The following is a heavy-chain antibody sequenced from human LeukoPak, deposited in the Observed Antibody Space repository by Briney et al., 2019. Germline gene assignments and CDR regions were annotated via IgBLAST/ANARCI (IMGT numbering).Heavy chain of an antibody. CDR2: ICTTGDT. J-gene: IGHJ4*02. Sequence: SETLSLTCTVSGVSISSYYWSWIRQPPGKRLEWIGSICTTGDTRYNPSLKSRVTISVDTSKNQFSLKLSSVTAADTAVYYCARATPVGGVRFDYWGQGTLVTVSS. CDR1: GVSISSYY. D-gene: IGHD3-16*01. V-gene: IGHV4-4*09. CDR3: ARATPVGGVRFDY.